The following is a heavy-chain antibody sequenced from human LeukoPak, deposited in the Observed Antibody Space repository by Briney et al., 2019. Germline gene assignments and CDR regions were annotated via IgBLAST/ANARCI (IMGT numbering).Heavy chain of an antibody. D-gene: IGHD4-17*01. CDR3: ARGIESYGDYGY. V-gene: IGHV4-4*07. CDR2: IYTSGST. CDR1: GGSISSYY. J-gene: IGHJ4*02. Sequence: PETLSLTCTVSGGSISSYYWSWIRQPAGKGLEWIGRIYTSGSTNYNPSLKSRVTMSVDTSKNQFSLKLSSVTAADTAIYYCARGIESYGDYGYWGQGILVTVSS.